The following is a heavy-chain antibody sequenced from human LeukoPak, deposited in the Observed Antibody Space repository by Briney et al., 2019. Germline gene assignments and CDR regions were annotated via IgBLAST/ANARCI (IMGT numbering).Heavy chain of an antibody. CDR2: ISNNGGTT. Sequence: PGGSLRLSCSASGFTFSNHSMHWVRQAPGKGLEYVSAISNNGGTTYYADSVKGRFTISRDNSKNTLSLQMSSLRPEDTAVYYCVKDLGLTEYYTAFDFWGRGTLVTVSS. J-gene: IGHJ4*02. CDR3: VKDLGLTEYYTAFDF. D-gene: IGHD3-9*01. CDR1: GFTFSNHS. V-gene: IGHV3-64D*06.